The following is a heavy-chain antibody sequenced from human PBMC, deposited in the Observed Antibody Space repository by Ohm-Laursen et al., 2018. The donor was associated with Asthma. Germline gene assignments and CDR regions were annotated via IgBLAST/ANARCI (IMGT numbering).Heavy chain of an antibody. CDR1: GFTFSNHW. CDR2: INQDGSIW. J-gene: IGHJ4*02. Sequence: GSLRLSCSAPGFTFSNHWMTWVRQAPGRGLEWVANINQDGSIWGYVDSVKGRFAISRDNAHNSLYLQMNSLRAEDTAFYYCAVSIYAYGEGAYWGQGTLVTVSS. V-gene: IGHV3-7*05. CDR3: AVSIYAYGEGAY. D-gene: IGHD3-10*01.